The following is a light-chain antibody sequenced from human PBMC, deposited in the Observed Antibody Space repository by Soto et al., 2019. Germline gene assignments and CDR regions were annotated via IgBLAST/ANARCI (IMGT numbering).Light chain of an antibody. CDR2: GAS. CDR3: QQYGSSPPYT. V-gene: IGKV3-20*01. Sequence: EIVLTQSPGTLSLSPGERATLSCRASQSVSSSYLAWYQQQTGQAPRLLIYGASTRATGIPDRFSGSGSGTDFTLTSSRLEPEDFAVYYWQQYGSSPPYTFGQGTKLEIK. CDR1: QSVSSSY. J-gene: IGKJ2*01.